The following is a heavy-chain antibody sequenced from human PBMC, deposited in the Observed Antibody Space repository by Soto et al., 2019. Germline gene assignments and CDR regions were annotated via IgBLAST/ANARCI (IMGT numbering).Heavy chain of an antibody. V-gene: IGHV4-39*01. Sequence: QLQLQESGPGLVKPSETLSLTCTVSGGSITSSSYCWAWIRQPPGKGLEWIATICYSGSTYYNPSLKSRVTMSVDTSKNQFSLKLTSVNDADTAVYYCTRRAVSGSHSDYWGQGILVTVSS. CDR2: ICYSGST. CDR3: TRRAVSGSHSDY. CDR1: GGSITSSSYC. J-gene: IGHJ4*02. D-gene: IGHD1-26*01.